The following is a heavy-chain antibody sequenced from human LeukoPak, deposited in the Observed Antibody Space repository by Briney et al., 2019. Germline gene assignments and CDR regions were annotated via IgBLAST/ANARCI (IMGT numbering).Heavy chain of an antibody. CDR3: AREEDHYYDSSGYLSY. CDR1: GGTCTSYT. Sequence: GASVKVSCKASGGTCTSYTISWVRQAPGQGLEWMGRIIPILGIANYAQKFQDRVTITADKSTSTAYMELSSLRSEDTAVYYCAREEDHYYDSSGYLSYWGQGTLVTVSS. V-gene: IGHV1-69*04. CDR2: IIPILGIA. D-gene: IGHD3-22*01. J-gene: IGHJ4*02.